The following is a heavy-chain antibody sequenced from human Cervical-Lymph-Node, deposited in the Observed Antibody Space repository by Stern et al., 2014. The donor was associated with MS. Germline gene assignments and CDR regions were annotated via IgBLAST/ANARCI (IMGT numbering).Heavy chain of an antibody. CDR2: MYASGST. CDR3: ARVRWLARADY. CDR1: GDSSSSYY. J-gene: IGHJ4*02. Sequence: QVQLQESGPGLVKPLETLSLTCTVSGDSSSSYYWTWFRQPPGKGLEWIGYMYASGSTNYNASLKSRVTISTDMSRNQFSLSLSSVTAADTAVYYCARVRWLARADYWGKGILVTVS. V-gene: IGHV4-59*01. D-gene: IGHD6-19*01.